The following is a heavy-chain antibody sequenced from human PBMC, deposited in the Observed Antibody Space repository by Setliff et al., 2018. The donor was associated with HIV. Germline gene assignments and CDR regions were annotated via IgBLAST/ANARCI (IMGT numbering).Heavy chain of an antibody. D-gene: IGHD2-21*02. V-gene: IGHV3-15*07. CDR3: ATDNCGGDCYLNY. Sequence: GGSLRLSCAASGFSLNIAWMNWVRQAPGEGLEWIGRIKNKAAGETTEYAAPVKDRFIISRDDSKNMLYLQMNSLKTEDTALYYCATDNCGGDCYLNYWGLGTLVTVSS. CDR1: GFSLNIAW. J-gene: IGHJ4*02. CDR2: IKNKAAGETT.